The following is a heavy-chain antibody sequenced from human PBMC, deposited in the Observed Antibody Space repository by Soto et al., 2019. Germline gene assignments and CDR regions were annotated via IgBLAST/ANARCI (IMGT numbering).Heavy chain of an antibody. CDR3: ASIEYSSTQDYSVGLDY. J-gene: IGHJ4*02. Sequence: PSETLSLTCAVYGGSFSGYYWSWIRQPPGKGLEWIGEINHSGSTNYNPSLKSRVTISVDTSKNQFSLKLSSVTAADTAVYYCASIEYSSTQDYSVGLDYWGQGTLVTVSS. V-gene: IGHV4-34*01. CDR2: INHSGST. D-gene: IGHD6-6*01. CDR1: GGSFSGYY.